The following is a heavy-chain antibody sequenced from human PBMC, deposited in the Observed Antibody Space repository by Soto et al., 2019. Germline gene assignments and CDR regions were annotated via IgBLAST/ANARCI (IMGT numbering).Heavy chain of an antibody. Sequence: SETLSLTCTVSGGSISSVDYYWSWIRQPPGKGLEWIGYIHYSGNTYSNPSLKSRVIISMDTSKNQFSLKLTSVTAADTAVYYCGSLISAKGTFNWFAPRGQGNLVTVSS. CDR3: GSLISAKGTFNWFAP. CDR1: GGSISSVDYY. D-gene: IGHD6-13*01. V-gene: IGHV4-30-4*01. CDR2: IHYSGNT. J-gene: IGHJ5*02.